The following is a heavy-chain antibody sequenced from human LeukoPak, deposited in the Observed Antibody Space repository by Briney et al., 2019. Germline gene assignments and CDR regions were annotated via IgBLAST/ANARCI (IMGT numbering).Heavy chain of an antibody. D-gene: IGHD1-1*01. CDR2: IYPGDPDT. J-gene: IGHJ4*02. CDR3: ARYTDHYYFDY. Sequence: GESLKISCKGSGYSFTSYWIGWVRQMPGKGLEWMGIIYPGDPDTRYSPSFQGQVTISADKSISTAYLQWSSLNTSDTAMYYCARYTDHYYFDYWGQGTLVTVSS. V-gene: IGHV5-51*01. CDR1: GYSFTSYW.